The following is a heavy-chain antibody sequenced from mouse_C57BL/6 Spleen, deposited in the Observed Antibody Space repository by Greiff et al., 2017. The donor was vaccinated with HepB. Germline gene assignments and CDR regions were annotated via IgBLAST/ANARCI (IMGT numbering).Heavy chain of an antibody. J-gene: IGHJ1*03. CDR1: GFTFSDYG. CDR2: ISSGSSTI. V-gene: IGHV5-17*01. D-gene: IGHD1-1*02. CDR3: ASLWGGYFDV. Sequence: EVKVVESGGGLVKPGGSLKLSCAASGFTFSDYGMHWVRQAPEKGLEWVAYISSGSSTIYYADTVKGRFTISRDNAKNTLFLPMTSLRSEDTAMYYCASLWGGYFDVWGTGTTVTVAS.